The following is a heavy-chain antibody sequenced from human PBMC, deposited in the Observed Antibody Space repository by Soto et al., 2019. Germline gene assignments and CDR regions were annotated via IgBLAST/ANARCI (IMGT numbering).Heavy chain of an antibody. D-gene: IGHD6-19*01. Sequence: QALLVQSGAEVKKPGSSVKVSCKASGGTFSSYTLTWLRQAPGQGPEWMGRIIPALDIEDYAQKFQGRVTITADTSTSTAYMELRSLRADDTAVYYCAAVAGTSAFVGYFEYWGQGTLVTVPS. CDR1: GGTFSSYT. CDR2: IIPALDIE. CDR3: AAVAGTSAFVGYFEY. J-gene: IGHJ4*02. V-gene: IGHV1-69*02.